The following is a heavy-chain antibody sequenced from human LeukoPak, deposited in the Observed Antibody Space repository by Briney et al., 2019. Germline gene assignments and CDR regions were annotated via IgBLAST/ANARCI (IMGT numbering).Heavy chain of an antibody. CDR2: IRYDGSNK. D-gene: IGHD3-10*01. CDR3: ARDGGSKYGSGSYYYFDY. CDR1: GFTFSSYG. Sequence: GGSLRLSCAASGFTFSSYGMHWVRQAPGKGLEWVAFIRYDGSNKYYADSVKGRFTISRDNSKNTLYLQMNSLRAEDTAVYYCARDGGSKYGSGSYYYFDYWGQGTLVTVSS. V-gene: IGHV3-30*02. J-gene: IGHJ4*02.